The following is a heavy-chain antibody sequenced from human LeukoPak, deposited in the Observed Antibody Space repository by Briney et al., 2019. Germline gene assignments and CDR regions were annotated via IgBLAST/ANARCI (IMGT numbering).Heavy chain of an antibody. V-gene: IGHV4-34*01. Sequence: SETLSLTCAVSGGSFSCYYWSWIRQPPGKGLEWIGEINHSGSTNYNPSLKSRVTISVDTSKNQFSPKLSSVTAADTAVYYCARGPSVDYWGQGTLVTVSS. CDR1: GGSFSCYY. J-gene: IGHJ4*02. CDR3: ARGPSVDY. CDR2: INHSGST.